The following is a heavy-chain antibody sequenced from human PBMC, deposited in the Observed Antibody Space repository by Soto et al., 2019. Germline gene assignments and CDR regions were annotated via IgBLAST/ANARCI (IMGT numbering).Heavy chain of an antibody. Sequence: QVQLVESGGGVVQPGRSLRLSCAASGFTFSSYAMHWVRQAPGKGLEWVAVISYDGSNKYYADSVKGRFTISRDNSKNTLYLQMNSLRAEDTAVYYCARGNSGSYYSHFDYWGQGTLVTVSS. CDR2: ISYDGSNK. J-gene: IGHJ4*02. CDR3: ARGNSGSYYSHFDY. CDR1: GFTFSSYA. D-gene: IGHD1-26*01. V-gene: IGHV3-30-3*01.